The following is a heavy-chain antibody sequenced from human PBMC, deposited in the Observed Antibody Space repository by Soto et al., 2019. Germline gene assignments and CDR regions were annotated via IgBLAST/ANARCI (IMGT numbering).Heavy chain of an antibody. CDR1: GYTLTSFY. Sequence: GASVKVSCKASGYTLTSFYMHWMRQAPGQGLEWMGVIDPSAGSTTYAQKFKGRVRMTRDTFTSTVFMELSSLRSEDTAVYYCARSPRPTGMTLYYFDSWGQRTLVTVSS. CDR3: ARSPRPTGMTLYYFDS. D-gene: IGHD2-8*02. J-gene: IGHJ4*02. CDR2: IDPSAGST. V-gene: IGHV1-46*01.